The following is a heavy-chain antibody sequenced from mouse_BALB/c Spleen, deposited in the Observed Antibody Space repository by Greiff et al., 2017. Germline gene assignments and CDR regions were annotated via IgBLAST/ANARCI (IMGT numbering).Heavy chain of an antibody. CDR3: ARKGDYYGWYFDV. CDR2: ISYSGST. D-gene: IGHD1-1*01. J-gene: IGHJ1*01. CDR1: GYSITSDYA. Sequence: EVKLQESGPGLVKPSQSLSLTCTVTGYSITSDYAWNWIRQFPGNKLEWMGYISYSGSTSYNPSLKSRISITRDTSKNQFFLQLNSVTTEDTATYYCARKGDYYGWYFDVWGAGTTVTVSS. V-gene: IGHV3-2*02.